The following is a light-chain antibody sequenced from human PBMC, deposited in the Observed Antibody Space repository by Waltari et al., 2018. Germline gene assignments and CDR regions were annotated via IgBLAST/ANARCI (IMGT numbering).Light chain of an antibody. CDR2: EVS. CDR1: SSDVGGYNS. J-gene: IGLJ1*01. CDR3: SSYTSSSTPDV. V-gene: IGLV2-14*01. Sequence: QSALTQPASVSGSPGQSITISCTGTSSDVGGYNSVSWYQKHPGKAPKLMIYEVSNRPSGVSDRFSGSKSGNTSSLTISGLQAEDEADYYCSSYTSSSTPDVFGTGTKVTVL.